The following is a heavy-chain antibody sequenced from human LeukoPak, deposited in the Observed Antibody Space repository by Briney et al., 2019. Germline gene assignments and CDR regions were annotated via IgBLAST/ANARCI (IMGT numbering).Heavy chain of an antibody. Sequence: PGGSLRLSCAASGFTFSSYEMNWVRQAPGKGLEWVSYISSSGSTIYYADSVKGRFTISRDNAKNSLYLQMNSLRAEDTAVYYCARDSRLVLMGGYYFDYWGQGTLVTVSS. D-gene: IGHD6-19*01. CDR1: GFTFSSYE. CDR3: ARDSRLVLMGGYYFDY. CDR2: ISSSGSTI. J-gene: IGHJ4*02. V-gene: IGHV3-48*03.